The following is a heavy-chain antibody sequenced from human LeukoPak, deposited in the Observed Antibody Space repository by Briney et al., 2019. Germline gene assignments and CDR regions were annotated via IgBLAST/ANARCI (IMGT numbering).Heavy chain of an antibody. CDR1: GYTFTGYY. Sequence: ASVKVSCKASGYTFTGYYMHWVRQAPGQGLEWMGWINPNSGGTNYAQKFQGRVTMTRDTSISTAYMEQSRLRSDDTAVYYCSRIPRYCSSTSCYRNDYWGQGTLVTVSS. CDR2: INPNSGGT. J-gene: IGHJ4*02. CDR3: SRIPRYCSSTSCYRNDY. V-gene: IGHV1-2*02. D-gene: IGHD2-2*01.